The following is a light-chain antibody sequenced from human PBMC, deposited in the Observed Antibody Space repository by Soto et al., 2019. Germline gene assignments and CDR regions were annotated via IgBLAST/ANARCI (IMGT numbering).Light chain of an antibody. Sequence: DIQMTQSPSSLSASVGDRVTITCRASQGISNYLAWYQQKPGKVPKLLIYGASTLQSGVPSRFSGSGSGKYVPLPISSLQPEDVATYYYLQFNNAPLTFGQGTKVEI. J-gene: IGKJ1*01. CDR1: QGISNY. CDR2: GAS. CDR3: LQFNNAPLT. V-gene: IGKV1-27*01.